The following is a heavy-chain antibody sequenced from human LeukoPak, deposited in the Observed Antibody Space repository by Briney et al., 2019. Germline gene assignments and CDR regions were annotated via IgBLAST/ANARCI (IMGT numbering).Heavy chain of an antibody. CDR3: ASTVYSGPDGDAFDI. D-gene: IGHD6-13*01. V-gene: IGHV4-59*01. J-gene: IGHJ3*02. CDR2: IYNSGST. Sequence: SETLSLTCSVSGGSISSYYWSWIRQPPGKGLEWIGYIYNSGSTNYKSPLRSRVTMSGDTSKNQFSLKLSSVTAADTAVYYCASTVYSGPDGDAFDIWGQGTMVTVSS. CDR1: GGSISSYY.